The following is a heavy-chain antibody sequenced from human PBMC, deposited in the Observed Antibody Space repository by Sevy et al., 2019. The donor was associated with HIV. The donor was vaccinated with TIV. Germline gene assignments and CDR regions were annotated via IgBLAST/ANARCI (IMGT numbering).Heavy chain of an antibody. D-gene: IGHD6-6*01. CDR3: AREYAPVTYSSSSGY. CDR1: GYTFTGYY. J-gene: IGHJ4*02. CDR2: INPNSGGT. V-gene: IGHV1-2*02. Sequence: ASVKVSCKASGYTFTGYYMHWVRQAPGQGLEWMGWINPNSGGTNYAQKFQGRVTMTRDTSISTAYMELSGLRSDDTAVYYYAREYAPVTYSSSSGYWGQGTLVTVSS.